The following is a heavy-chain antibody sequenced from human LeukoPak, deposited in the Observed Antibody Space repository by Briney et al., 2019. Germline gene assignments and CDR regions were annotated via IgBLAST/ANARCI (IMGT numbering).Heavy chain of an antibody. D-gene: IGHD4-17*01. CDR1: GYSISSGYF. Sequence: PSETLSLTCAVSGYSISSGYFWGWIRPPPGKGLEWIGMSYHSGTTYYNPSLKSRVTISVDTAKNQFSLRLNSVTAADTAVYYCARPPDHRDYGAAFDWWGQGTLVTVSS. J-gene: IGHJ4*02. V-gene: IGHV4-38-2*01. CDR2: SYHSGTT. CDR3: ARPPDHRDYGAAFDW.